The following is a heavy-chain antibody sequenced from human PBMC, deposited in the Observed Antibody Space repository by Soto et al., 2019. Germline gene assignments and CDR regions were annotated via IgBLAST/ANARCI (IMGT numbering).Heavy chain of an antibody. V-gene: IGHV1-18*01. CDR1: GYTFTSYG. CDR2: ISAYNGNT. Sequence: QVQLVQSGAEVKKPGASVKVSCKASGYTFTSYGISWVRQAPGQGLEWMGWISAYNGNTNYAQKLQGGVTITTATSTSTAYMELRSLRSDDTAVYYCARDPIWFGELSRAFDIWGRGTMVTDSS. CDR3: ARDPIWFGELSRAFDI. J-gene: IGHJ3*02. D-gene: IGHD3-10*01.